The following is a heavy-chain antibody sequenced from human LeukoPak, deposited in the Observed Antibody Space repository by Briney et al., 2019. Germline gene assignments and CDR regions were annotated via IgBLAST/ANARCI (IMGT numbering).Heavy chain of an antibody. D-gene: IGHD3-22*01. CDR1: GGSISSGGYS. Sequence: RPSQTLSLTCAVSGGSISSGGYSWSWIRQPPGKGLEWIGYINHSGSTNYNPSLKIRVTISADTSKNHFSLKLSSVTAADTAVYYSARGYSDTSGYYYRFGHYFDYWDQGTLVTVSS. CDR2: INHSGST. J-gene: IGHJ4*02. CDR3: ARGYSDTSGYYYRFGHYFDY. V-gene: IGHV4-30-2*01.